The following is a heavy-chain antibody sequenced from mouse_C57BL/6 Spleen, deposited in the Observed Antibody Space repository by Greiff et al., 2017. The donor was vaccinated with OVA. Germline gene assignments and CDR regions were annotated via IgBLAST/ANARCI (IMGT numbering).Heavy chain of an antibody. CDR2: IDPSDSYT. CDR3: AYYYGSSRYWYFDV. V-gene: IGHV1-50*01. D-gene: IGHD1-1*01. Sequence: QVQLQQPGAELVKPGASVKLSCKASGYTFTSYWMQWVKQRPGQGLEWIGEIDPSDSYTNYNQKFKGKATLTVDTSSSTAYMQLSSLTSEDSAVYYGAYYYGSSRYWYFDVWGTGTTVTVSS. CDR1: GYTFTSYW. J-gene: IGHJ1*03.